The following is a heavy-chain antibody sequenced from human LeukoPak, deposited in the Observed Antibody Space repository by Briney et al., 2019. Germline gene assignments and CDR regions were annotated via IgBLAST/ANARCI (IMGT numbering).Heavy chain of an antibody. J-gene: IGHJ4*02. V-gene: IGHV3-23*01. D-gene: IGHD6-13*01. Sequence: GGSLRLSCTASGFTFSSFAMTWVRQAPGKGLEWVSTVYGGGNDATYAHSVKGRFTISRDNSQNTLYLQLNGLRAGDTAVYYCAKGGSSSPRSTFDYWGQGTLLTVSS. CDR1: GFTFSSFA. CDR3: AKGGSSSPRSTFDY. CDR2: VYGGGNDA.